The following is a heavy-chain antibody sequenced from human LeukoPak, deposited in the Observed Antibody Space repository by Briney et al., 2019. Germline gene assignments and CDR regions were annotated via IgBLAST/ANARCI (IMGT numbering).Heavy chain of an antibody. CDR2: IYHSVST. CDR3: ARARGRAVAVAFDI. V-gene: IGHV4-4*02. J-gene: IGHJ3*02. D-gene: IGHD6-19*01. CDR1: GGSISSSNW. Sequence: SETLSLTCAVSGGSISSSNWWSWVRQPPGKGLEWIGEIYHSVSTNYNPSLKSRVTISVDKSKNQFSLKLSSVTAADTAVYYCARARGRAVAVAFDIWGQGTMVTVSS.